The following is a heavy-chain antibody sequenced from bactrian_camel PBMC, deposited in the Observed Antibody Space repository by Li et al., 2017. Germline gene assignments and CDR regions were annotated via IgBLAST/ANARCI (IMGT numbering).Heavy chain of an antibody. J-gene: IGHJ6*01. CDR3: VRDRTLGLGDFGY. CDR2: IDSGGSTT. D-gene: IGHD1*01. V-gene: IGHV3S1*01. Sequence: HVQLVESGGGSVEVGGSLRLSCAASGFIFSNYWMYWVRQAPGKGREWVASIDSGGSTTYYADSVKGRFTASRDNAQNTVYLQMNVLKPEDTAVYYCVRDRTLGLGDFGYWGQGTQVTVS. CDR1: GFIFSNYW.